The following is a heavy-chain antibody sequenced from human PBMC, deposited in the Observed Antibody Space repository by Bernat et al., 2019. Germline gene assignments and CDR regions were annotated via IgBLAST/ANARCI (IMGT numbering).Heavy chain of an antibody. CDR1: GFTFSSYA. J-gene: IGHJ4*02. CDR3: ARVRAARSSRGTLFDY. CDR2: ISYDGSNK. D-gene: IGHD6-6*01. Sequence: QVQLVESGGGVVQPGRSLRLSCAASGFTFSSYAMHWVRQAPGKGLEGVAVISYDGSNKYYADSVKGRFTISRDNSKNTLYLQMNSLRAEDTAVYYCARVRAARSSRGTLFDYWGQGTLVTVSS. V-gene: IGHV3-30-3*01.